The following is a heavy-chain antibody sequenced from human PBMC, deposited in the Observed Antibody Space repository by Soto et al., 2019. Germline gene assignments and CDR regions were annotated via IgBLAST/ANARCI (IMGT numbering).Heavy chain of an antibody. D-gene: IGHD6-13*01. CDR1: GGSISSYY. CDR3: ARLAGKSGGSWLDL. CDR2: IYYSGST. Sequence: SETLSLTCTVSGGSISSYYWSWIRQPPGKGLEWIGYIYYSGSTNYNPSLKSRVTISVDTSKNQFSLKLSSVTAADTAVYYCARLAGKSGGSWLDLWGQGNLVTVSP. V-gene: IGHV4-59*08. J-gene: IGHJ5*02.